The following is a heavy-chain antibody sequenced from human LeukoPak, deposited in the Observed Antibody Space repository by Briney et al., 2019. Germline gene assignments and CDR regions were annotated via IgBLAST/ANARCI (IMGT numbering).Heavy chain of an antibody. CDR2: INHSGST. D-gene: IGHD2-8*01. CDR3: ARGSSRVYATKGGWFDP. CDR1: GGSISSSSYY. Sequence: PSETLSLTCTVSGGSISSSSYYWGWIRQPPGKGLEWIGEINHSGSTNYNPSLKSRVTISVDTSKNQFSLKLSSVTAADTAVYYCARGSSRVYATKGGWFDPWGQGTLVTVSS. J-gene: IGHJ5*02. V-gene: IGHV4-39*07.